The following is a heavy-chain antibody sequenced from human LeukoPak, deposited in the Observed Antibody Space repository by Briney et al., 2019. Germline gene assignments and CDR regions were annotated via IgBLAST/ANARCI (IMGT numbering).Heavy chain of an antibody. D-gene: IGHD4-23*01. CDR3: ARADYGGNYNWFDP. Sequence: GRSLRLSCAASGFTFSSYGMHWVRQAPGKGLEWVAVISYDGSNKYYADSVKGRFTISRDNSMNTLYLQLNSLRAEDTAVYYCARADYGGNYNWFDPWGQGTLVTVSS. CDR2: ISYDGSNK. V-gene: IGHV3-30*03. J-gene: IGHJ5*02. CDR1: GFTFSSYG.